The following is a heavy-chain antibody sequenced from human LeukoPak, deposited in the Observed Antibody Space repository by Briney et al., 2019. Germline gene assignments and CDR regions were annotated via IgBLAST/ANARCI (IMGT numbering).Heavy chain of an antibody. CDR2: IYPGDSDT. CDR3: ARLVGGGFDY. V-gene: IGHV5-51*01. Sequence: GESLKISCKGSGYSFTSYWIGWVRQMPGKGLEWMGVIYPGDSDTRYSPSFQGQVTISAESISTAYLQWSNLKASDTAMYYCARLVGGGFDYWGQGTLVTVSS. J-gene: IGHJ4*02. CDR1: GYSFTSYW.